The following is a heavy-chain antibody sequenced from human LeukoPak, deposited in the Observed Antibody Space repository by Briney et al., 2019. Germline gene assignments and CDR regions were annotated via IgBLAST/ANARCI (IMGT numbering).Heavy chain of an antibody. J-gene: IGHJ4*02. CDR2: INSDGSST. D-gene: IGHD3-10*01. V-gene: IGHV3-74*01. CDR1: GFTFSSYW. Sequence: GGSLRLSCAASGFTFSSYWMHWVRQAPGKGLVWVSRINSDGSSTSYADSVKGRFTISRDNAKNTLYLQMNSLRAEDTAVYYCARDAGPRDYGSGSYLGYWGQGTLVTVSS. CDR3: ARDAGPRDYGSGSYLGY.